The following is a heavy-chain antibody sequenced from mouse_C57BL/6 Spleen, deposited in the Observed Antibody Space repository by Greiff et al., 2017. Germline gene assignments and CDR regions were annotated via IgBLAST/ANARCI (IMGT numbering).Heavy chain of an antibody. CDR2: INYDGSST. CDR3: ARDLGTDGFDY. D-gene: IGHD3-1*01. Sequence: EVKVVESEGGLVQPGSSMKLSCTASGFTFSDYYMAWVRQVPEKGLEWVANINYDGSSTYYLDSLKSRFIISRDNAKNILYLQMSSLKSEDTATYYCARDLGTDGFDYWGQGTTLTVSS. CDR1: GFTFSDYY. J-gene: IGHJ2*01. V-gene: IGHV5-16*01.